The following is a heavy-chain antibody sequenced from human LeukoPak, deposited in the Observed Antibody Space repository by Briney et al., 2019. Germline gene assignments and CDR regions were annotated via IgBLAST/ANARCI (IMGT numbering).Heavy chain of an antibody. CDR1: GGSFSGYY. CDR3: ARGRGYSLKYYFDY. Sequence: SETLSLTCAVYGGSFSGYYWSWIRQPPGKGLEWIGEINHSGSTNYNPSLKSRVTISVDTSKNQFSLKLSSVTAADTAVYYCARGRGYSLKYYFDYWGQGTLATVSS. D-gene: IGHD5-18*01. J-gene: IGHJ4*02. CDR2: INHSGST. V-gene: IGHV4-34*01.